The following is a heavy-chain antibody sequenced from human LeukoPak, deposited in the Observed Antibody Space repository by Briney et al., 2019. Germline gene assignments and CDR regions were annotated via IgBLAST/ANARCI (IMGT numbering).Heavy chain of an antibody. Sequence: SETLSLTCAVSGYSISSGYYWGWIRQPPAKGLEWIGSIYHSGSTYYNPSLKSRVTISVDTSKNQFSLKLSSVTAADTAVYYCARLRTMMGVGYWGQGTLVTVSS. D-gene: IGHD3-22*01. V-gene: IGHV4-38-2*01. CDR2: IYHSGST. CDR3: ARLRTMMGVGY. J-gene: IGHJ4*02. CDR1: GYSISSGYY.